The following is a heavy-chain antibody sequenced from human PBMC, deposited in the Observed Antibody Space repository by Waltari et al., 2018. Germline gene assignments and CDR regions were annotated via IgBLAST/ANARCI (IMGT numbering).Heavy chain of an antibody. CDR3: ARRHYGDYTVDY. J-gene: IGHJ4*02. V-gene: IGHV4-39*01. Sequence: QLQLQESGPGLVKPSETLSLTCTVSGGSISSSSYYWGWIRQPPGKGLEWIESIYYSGSTYYNPSLKSRVTISVDTSKNQFSLKLSSVTAADTAVYYCARRHYGDYTVDYWGQGTLVTVSS. D-gene: IGHD4-17*01. CDR1: GGSISSSSYY. CDR2: IYYSGST.